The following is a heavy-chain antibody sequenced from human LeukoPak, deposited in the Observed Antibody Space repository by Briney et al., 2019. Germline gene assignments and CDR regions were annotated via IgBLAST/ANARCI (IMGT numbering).Heavy chain of an antibody. CDR3: ARSARSYGYDY. J-gene: IGHJ4*02. Sequence: RTSETLSLTCTVSGGSITSSGYYWSWIRQHPEKGLEWIGYIYYSGSSYYNPSLKSRVTTSVDTSKNQFSLKLSSMTAADTAVYYCARSARSYGYDYWGQGTLVTVSS. CDR1: GGSITSSGYY. D-gene: IGHD5-18*01. V-gene: IGHV4-31*03. CDR2: IYYSGSS.